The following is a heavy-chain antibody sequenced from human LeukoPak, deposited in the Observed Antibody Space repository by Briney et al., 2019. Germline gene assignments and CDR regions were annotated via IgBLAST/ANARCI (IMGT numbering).Heavy chain of an antibody. V-gene: IGHV1-69*13. CDR1: GGTFSSYA. Sequence: ASVKVSCKASGGTFSSYAISWVRQAPGQGLEWMGGIIPIFGTANYAQKFQGRVTITADESTSTAYMELSSLRSEDTAVYYCAADRTSGAITTFDYWGQGTLVTVSS. CDR3: AADRTSGAITTFDY. CDR2: IIPIFGTA. J-gene: IGHJ4*02. D-gene: IGHD1-1*01.